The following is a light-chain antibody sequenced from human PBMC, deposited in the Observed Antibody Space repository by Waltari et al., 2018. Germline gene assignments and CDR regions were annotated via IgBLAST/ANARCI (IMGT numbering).Light chain of an antibody. J-gene: IGLJ2*01. CDR2: AVT. CDR3: GSYRSSALEAI. CDR1: SSGICGYNY. V-gene: IGLV2-14*03. Sequence: QSALTPPAAVSWSPGQSITISCTGTSSGICGYNYVSLYQQHPGKAPKLMIEAVTNRPSGVSNRFSGAKSGNTASLTSSGLQAEDEVAYYCGSYRSSALEAIFGGGTKLTVL.